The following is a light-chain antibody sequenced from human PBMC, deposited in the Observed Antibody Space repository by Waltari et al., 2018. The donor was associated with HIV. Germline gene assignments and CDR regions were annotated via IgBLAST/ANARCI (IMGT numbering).Light chain of an antibody. Sequence: DIQMTQSPPCLSASVGDRVTITCRASQNIDDYLNWYQQKPGKAPKLLIYGASTLESGVPSRFSGSGSGRDFTLTISRLQPEDFATYYCQQSYNLRTFGQGTKLDIK. J-gene: IGKJ2*02. CDR2: GAS. V-gene: IGKV1-39*01. CDR3: QQSYNLRT. CDR1: QNIDDY.